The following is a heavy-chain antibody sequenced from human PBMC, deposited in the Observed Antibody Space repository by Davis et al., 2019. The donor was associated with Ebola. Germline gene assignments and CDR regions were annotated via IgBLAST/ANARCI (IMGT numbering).Heavy chain of an antibody. CDR3: ATLGRFCRGGICYSFDS. D-gene: IGHD2-15*01. V-gene: IGHV4-39*01. CDR2: IYYSGTT. J-gene: IGHJ4*02. Sequence: MPSETLSLTCTVSGGSMSISGYYWTWIRQPPGKGPQWIGSIYYSGTTYYNPSLKSRVTMSVDPSKSQFSLSLTSVTAADTAVYYCATLGRFCRGGICYSFDSWGQGTLVTVSS. CDR1: GGSMSISGYY.